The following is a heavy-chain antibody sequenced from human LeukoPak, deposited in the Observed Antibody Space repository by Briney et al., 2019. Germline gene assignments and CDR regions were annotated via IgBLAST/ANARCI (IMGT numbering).Heavy chain of an antibody. V-gene: IGHV3-30-3*01. CDR3: AREGTYYYGSGSYTTRDYYFDY. D-gene: IGHD3-10*01. CDR1: GFTFSSYA. CDR2: ISYDGSNK. Sequence: GGSLRLSCAASGFTFSSYAMHWVRQAPGKGLEWVAVISYDGSNKYYADSVKGRFTISRDNSKNTLYLQMNSLRAEDTAVYYCAREGTYYYGSGSYTTRDYYFDYWGQGTLVTVSS. J-gene: IGHJ4*02.